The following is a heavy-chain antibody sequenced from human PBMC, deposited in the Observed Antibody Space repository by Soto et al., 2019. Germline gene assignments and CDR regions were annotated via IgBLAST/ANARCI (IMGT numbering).Heavy chain of an antibody. J-gene: IGHJ4*02. Sequence: QMQLVQSGAEVKERGSSVKISCKTSGGTFNTYALTWVRQAPGQGLEWIGGIIPIFGIKNVAQRFQGRVTINADESLTTAYMEMTSLRSDDTAVYYCEKEAGDHLGQGTLVTVSS. V-gene: IGHV1-69*01. CDR1: GGTFNTYA. D-gene: IGHD3-10*01. CDR2: IIPIFGIK. CDR3: EKEAGDH.